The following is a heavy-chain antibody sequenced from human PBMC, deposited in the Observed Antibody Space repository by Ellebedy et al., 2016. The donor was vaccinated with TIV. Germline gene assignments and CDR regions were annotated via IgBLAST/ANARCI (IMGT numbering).Heavy chain of an antibody. J-gene: IGHJ4*02. CDR3: VRDLTTLDY. D-gene: IGHD4-17*01. CDR2: ITGSGTTT. CDR1: GFTFTNYG. V-gene: IGHV3-23*01. Sequence: PGGSLRLSCAASGFTFTNYGVHWVRHAPGKGLEWVSTITGSGTTTYYTDPVKGRFTISRDTSKNTVYLQMNSLRVEDTAVYHCVRDLTTLDYWGQGTLVTVSS.